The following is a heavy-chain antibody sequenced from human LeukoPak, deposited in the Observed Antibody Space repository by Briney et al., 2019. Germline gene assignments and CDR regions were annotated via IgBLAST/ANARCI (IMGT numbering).Heavy chain of an antibody. V-gene: IGHV4-31*11. D-gene: IGHD1-14*01. Sequence: SETLSLTCAVYGGSFSGYYWSWIRQHPGKGLEWIGYIYYSGSTYYNPSLKSRVTISVDTSKNQFSLKLSSVTAADTAVYYCASGPGAFDIWGQGTMVTVSS. CDR1: GGSFSGYY. CDR2: IYYSGST. CDR3: ASGPGAFDI. J-gene: IGHJ3*02.